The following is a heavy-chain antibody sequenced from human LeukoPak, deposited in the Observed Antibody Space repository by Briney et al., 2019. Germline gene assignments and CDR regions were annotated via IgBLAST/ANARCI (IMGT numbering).Heavy chain of an antibody. V-gene: IGHV3-11*05. CDR3: ARDNREYQLLRTWYFDL. CDR1: GAPISGYY. CDR2: ISSSSSYT. J-gene: IGHJ2*01. Sequence: LSLTCTVSGAPISGYYWSWIRQAPGKGLEWVSCISSSSSYTNYADSVKGRFTISRDNAKNSLYLQMNSLRAEDTAVYYCARDNREYQLLRTWYFDLWGRGTLVTVSS. D-gene: IGHD2-2*01.